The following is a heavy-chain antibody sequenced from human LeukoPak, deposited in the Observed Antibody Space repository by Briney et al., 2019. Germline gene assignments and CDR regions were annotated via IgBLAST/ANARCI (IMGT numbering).Heavy chain of an antibody. J-gene: IGHJ4*02. CDR2: IKHSGST. CDR1: GGSFSGYY. D-gene: IGHD3-3*01. V-gene: IGHV4-34*01. CDR3: ARGVFGFFDY. Sequence: SETLSLTCAVYGGSFSGYYWSWIRQPPGKGLEWIGEIKHSGSTNYNPSLKSRVTISVDTSKNQFSLKLSSVTAADTAVYYCARGVFGFFDYWGQGTLVTVSS.